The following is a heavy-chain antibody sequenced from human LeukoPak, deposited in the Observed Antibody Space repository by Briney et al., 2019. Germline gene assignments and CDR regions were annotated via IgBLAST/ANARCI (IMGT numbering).Heavy chain of an antibody. CDR1: GFTFSSYA. V-gene: IGHV3-23*01. Sequence: PGGSLRLSCAASGFTFSSYAMSWVRQAPGKGLEWVSAISGSGGSTYYADSVKGRFTISRDNSKNTLYLQMNSLRAEDTAVYYCAKAGSPAIDYYYYGVDVWGQGTTVTVSS. D-gene: IGHD2-21*01. CDR2: ISGSGGST. J-gene: IGHJ6*02. CDR3: AKAGSPAIDYYYYGVDV.